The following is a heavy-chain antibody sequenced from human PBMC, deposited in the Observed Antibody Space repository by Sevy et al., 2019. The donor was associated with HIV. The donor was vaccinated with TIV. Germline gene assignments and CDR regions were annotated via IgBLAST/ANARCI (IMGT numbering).Heavy chain of an antibody. CDR3: ARSWDYWGQMRY. V-gene: IGHV3-7*03. Sequence: GGSLRLSCAASGFTFNNYWMTWVRQAPGKGLEWVANIKQDGSDKYYMESVKGRFNISRDNTKNSLYLQLNSLRAEDTAVYYCARSWDYWGQMRYWGQGTLVTVSS. J-gene: IGHJ4*02. CDR1: GFTFNNYW. CDR2: IKQDGSDK. D-gene: IGHD7-27*01.